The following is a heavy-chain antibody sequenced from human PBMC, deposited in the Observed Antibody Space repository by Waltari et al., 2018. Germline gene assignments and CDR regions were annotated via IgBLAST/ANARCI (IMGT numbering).Heavy chain of an antibody. CDR3: ARDGGRGPYDILTGDYYYYGMDV. CDR2: IYYSGST. CDR1: GGSISSSSYY. Sequence: QLQLQESGPGLVKPSETLSLTCTVSGGSISSSSYYWGWIRQPPGKGLEWIGSIYYSGSTYYNPSLKSRVTISVDTSKNQSSLKLSSVTAADTAVYYCARDGGRGPYDILTGDYYYYGMDVWGQGTTVTVSS. D-gene: IGHD3-9*01. J-gene: IGHJ6*02. V-gene: IGHV4-39*07.